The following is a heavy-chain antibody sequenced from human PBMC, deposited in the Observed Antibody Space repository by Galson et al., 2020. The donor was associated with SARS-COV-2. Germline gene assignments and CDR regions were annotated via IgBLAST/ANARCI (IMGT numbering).Heavy chain of an antibody. V-gene: IGHV4-59*01. CDR3: ARDPAPLYGDNYYYGMDV. J-gene: IGHJ6*02. CDR2: ISYSGST. D-gene: IGHD4-17*01. CDR1: DGPISSYY. Sequence: RTSETLSLTCSVSDGPISSYYWSWIRQPPGKGLEWIGYISYSGSTNYNPSLRSRVTISVDMSKNQFSLKLSSVTAADAAVYYCARDPAPLYGDNYYYGMDVWGRGTTVTVSS.